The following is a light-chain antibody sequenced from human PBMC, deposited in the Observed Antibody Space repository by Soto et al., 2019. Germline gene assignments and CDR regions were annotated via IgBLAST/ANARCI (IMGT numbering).Light chain of an antibody. CDR2: EVS. Sequence: QSFLTQPASVSGSPGQSITISCTGTSSDVGGYNYVSWYQQHPGKAPKLVIYEVSNRPSGVSNRFSGSKSGNTASLTISGLQAEDEADYYCSSYTSSSTLYVFGTGTKVTVL. CDR3: SSYTSSSTLYV. V-gene: IGLV2-14*01. CDR1: SSDVGGYNY. J-gene: IGLJ1*01.